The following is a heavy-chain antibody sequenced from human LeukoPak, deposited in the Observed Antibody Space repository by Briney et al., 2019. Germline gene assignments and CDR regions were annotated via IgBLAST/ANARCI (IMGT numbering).Heavy chain of an antibody. CDR3: ARERYSSSWSYYYYYMDV. D-gene: IGHD6-13*01. Sequence: PSETLSLTCAVYGGSSSGYYWSWIRPPPGKGLEWIGEINHSGSTTYNPSLRSGVTMSVGTSKNQFSLKLSSVTAADTAVYYCARERYSSSWSYYYYYMDVWGKGTTVTVSS. V-gene: IGHV4-34*01. J-gene: IGHJ6*03. CDR1: GGSSSGYY. CDR2: INHSGST.